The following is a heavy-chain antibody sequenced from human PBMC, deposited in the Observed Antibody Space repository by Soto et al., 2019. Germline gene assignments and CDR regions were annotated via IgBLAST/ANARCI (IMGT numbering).Heavy chain of an antibody. J-gene: IGHJ5*02. CDR2: IYYSGST. CDR1: DGSISSGGYY. V-gene: IGHV4-31*03. Sequence: PSETLSLTCTVSDGSISSGGYYWSWIRQHPGKGLEWIGYIYYSGSTYYNPSLKSRVTISVDTSKNQFSLKLSSVTAADTAVYYCAREDGSGSPNWFDPWGQGTLVTVSS. D-gene: IGHD3-10*01. CDR3: AREDGSGSPNWFDP.